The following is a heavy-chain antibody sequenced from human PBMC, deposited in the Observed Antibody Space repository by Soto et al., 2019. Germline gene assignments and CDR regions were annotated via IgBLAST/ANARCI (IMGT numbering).Heavy chain of an antibody. V-gene: IGHV1-2*02. J-gene: IGHJ6*02. CDR1: GYTFTGYY. CDR3: ARDQLRYYYGSGSYIGGTDV. Sequence: ASVKVSCKASGYTFTGYYMHWVRQAPGQGLEWMGWINPNSGGTNYAQKFQGRVTMTRDTSISTAYMELSRLRSDDTAVYYCARDQLRYYYGSGSYIGGTDVWGQGTTVTVSS. D-gene: IGHD3-10*01. CDR2: INPNSGGT.